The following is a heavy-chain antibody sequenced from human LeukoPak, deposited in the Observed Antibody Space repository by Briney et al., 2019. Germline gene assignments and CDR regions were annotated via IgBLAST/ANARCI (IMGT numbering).Heavy chain of an antibody. D-gene: IGHD3-9*01. J-gene: IGHJ4*02. CDR1: GFTFSSYR. CDR2: ISSSSSTI. Sequence: PGGSLRLSCAASGFTFSSYRMNWVRQAPGKGLEWVSYISSSSSTIYYADSVKGRFTISRDNAKNSLYLQMNSLRAEDTAVYYCAKLGDILTGYPYYFDYWGQGTLVTVSS. CDR3: AKLGDILTGYPYYFDY. V-gene: IGHV3-48*01.